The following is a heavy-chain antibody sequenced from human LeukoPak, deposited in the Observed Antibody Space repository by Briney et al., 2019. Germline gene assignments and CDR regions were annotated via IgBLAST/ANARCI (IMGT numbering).Heavy chain of an antibody. CDR1: GYTFTGYY. D-gene: IGHD2-15*01. V-gene: IGHV1-2*02. J-gene: IGHJ4*02. CDR2: INPNSGGT. Sequence: GASVKVSCKASGYTFTGYYMHWVRQAPGQGLEWMGWINPNSGGTNYAQKFQGRVTMTRDTSISTAYMELSRLRSDDTAVYDCARNGGYCSGGSCYSALDYWGQGTLVTVSS. CDR3: ARNGGYCSGGSCYSALDY.